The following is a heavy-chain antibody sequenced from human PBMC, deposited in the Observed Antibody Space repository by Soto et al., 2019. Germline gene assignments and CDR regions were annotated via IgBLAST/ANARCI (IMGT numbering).Heavy chain of an antibody. CDR2: IFDAATA. CDR3: ARDRRGRADGFIYYYGMEV. CDR1: GESVGRGTNY. D-gene: IGHD6-13*01. J-gene: IGHJ6*02. V-gene: IGHV4-61*01. Sequence: QVQLQESGPGLMKPSGTLSLICSVSGESVGRGTNYWSWVRQAPGRGLEWIGYIFDAATAIYNPSFESRVSISLDAAKNQVSLKLTSVTAADTAIYYRARDRRGRADGFIYYYGMEVWGQGTSVTVSS.